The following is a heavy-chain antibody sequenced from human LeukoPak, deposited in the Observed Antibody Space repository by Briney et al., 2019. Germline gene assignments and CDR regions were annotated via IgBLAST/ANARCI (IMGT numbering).Heavy chain of an antibody. CDR3: ARHGGRRTTIFGVVSGAFDI. CDR1: GDSVSSNSAA. V-gene: IGHV6-1*01. J-gene: IGHJ3*02. CDR2: TYYRSKWYN. Sequence: SQTLSLTCAISGDSVSSNSAAWSWIRQSPSRGLEWLGRTYYRSKWYNDYAVSVKSRITINPDTSKNQFSLKLSSVTAADTAVYYCARHGGRRTTIFGVVSGAFDIWGQGTMVTVSS. D-gene: IGHD3-3*01.